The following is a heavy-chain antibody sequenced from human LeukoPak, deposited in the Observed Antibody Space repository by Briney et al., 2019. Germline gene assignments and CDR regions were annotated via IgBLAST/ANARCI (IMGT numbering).Heavy chain of an antibody. V-gene: IGHV3-30*04. D-gene: IGHD2-2*01. CDR1: GFTLSSYA. CDR2: ISYDGSNK. CDR3: ARDLWDIVVVPANYYGMDV. Sequence: GRSLRLSCAASGFTLSSYAMGGVRQAKGKGLEWVAVISYDGSNKYYADSVKGRFTISRDNSKNTLYLQMNSLRAEDTAVYYCARDLWDIVVVPANYYGMDVWGQGTTVTVSS. J-gene: IGHJ6*02.